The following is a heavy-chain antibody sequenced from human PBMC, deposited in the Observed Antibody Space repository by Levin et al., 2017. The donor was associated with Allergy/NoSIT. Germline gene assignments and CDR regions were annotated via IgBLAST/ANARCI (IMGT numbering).Heavy chain of an antibody. D-gene: IGHD3-9*01. Sequence: GGSLRLSCAASGFTFSDYYMTWIRQAPGKGLEWVSYISSSGSTIYYADSVKGRFTISRDNAKNSLYLQMNSLRAEDTAVYYCARDFYYDILTVCFSDLDYWGQGTLVTVSS. CDR3: ARDFYYDILTVCFSDLDY. CDR1: GFTFSDYY. CDR2: ISSSGSTI. V-gene: IGHV3-11*01. J-gene: IGHJ4*02.